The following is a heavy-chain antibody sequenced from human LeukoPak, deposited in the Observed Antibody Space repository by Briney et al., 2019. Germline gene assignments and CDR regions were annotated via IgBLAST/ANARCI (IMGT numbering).Heavy chain of an antibody. D-gene: IGHD6-13*01. CDR3: ARDGNGPQQLGPLFDY. CDR2: IYYSGST. CDR1: GGSINSYY. Sequence: SETLSLTCTVSGGSINSYYWSWIRQPPGKGLEWIGYIYYSGSTNYNPSLKSRVTISVDTSKNQFSLKLSSVTAADTAVYYCARDGNGPQQLGPLFDYWGQGTLVTVSS. V-gene: IGHV4-59*01. J-gene: IGHJ4*02.